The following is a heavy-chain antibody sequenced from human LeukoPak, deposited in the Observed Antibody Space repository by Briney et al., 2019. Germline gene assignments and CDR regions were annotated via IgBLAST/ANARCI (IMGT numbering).Heavy chain of an antibody. CDR1: GYTFNTYY. CDR3: AREHTIVAGTFDY. V-gene: IGHV1-46*02. CDR2: INPSSGSA. J-gene: IGHJ4*02. D-gene: IGHD6-19*01. Sequence: GASVKVSCKASGYTFNTYYIHWVRQAPGQGPEWVGIINPSSGSASYAQKFHGRVTMSRDTSTSTLYMELSRLRSDDAAIYYCAREHTIVAGTFDYWGQGTLVTVSS.